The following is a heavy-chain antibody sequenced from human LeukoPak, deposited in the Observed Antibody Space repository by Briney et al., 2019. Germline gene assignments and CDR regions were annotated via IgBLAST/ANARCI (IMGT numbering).Heavy chain of an antibody. CDR3: ARARITMVRGANSVMTNFDY. V-gene: IGHV4-59*01. CDR2: IYYSGSA. J-gene: IGHJ4*02. CDR1: GGSIDNYY. D-gene: IGHD3-10*01. Sequence: SETLSLTCTVSGGSIDNYYWTWIREPPGKGLEWVGYIYYSGSANYNPSLRSRVTISLDTSKNQFSLKLTSLIAADTAVYYCARARITMVRGANSVMTNFDYWGQGTLVTVSS.